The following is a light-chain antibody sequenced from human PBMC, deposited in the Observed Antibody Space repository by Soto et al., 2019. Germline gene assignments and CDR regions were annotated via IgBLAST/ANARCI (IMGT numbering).Light chain of an antibody. V-gene: IGLV2-11*01. Sequence: QSALTQPRSVSGSPGQSVTISCTGTSSDVGGYNYVSWYQQHPGKAPKLMIYDVSKRPSGVPDRFSGSKSGNTASLTISGLQAEDEADYYCCSYAGSYTFVFGIG. CDR2: DVS. J-gene: IGLJ1*01. CDR1: SSDVGGYNY. CDR3: CSYAGSYTFV.